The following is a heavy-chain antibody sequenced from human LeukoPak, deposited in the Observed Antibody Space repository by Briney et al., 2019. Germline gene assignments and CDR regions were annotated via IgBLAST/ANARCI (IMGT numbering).Heavy chain of an antibody. CDR3: ASSSRLDIVVVPAASYYFDY. J-gene: IGHJ4*02. CDR2: INHSGST. CDR1: GGSFSGYY. Sequence: SETLSLTCAVYGGSFSGYYWSWIRQPPGKGLEWIGEINHSGSTNYNPSLKSRVTTSVDTSKNQFSLKLSSVTAADTAVYYCASSSRLDIVVVPAASYYFDYWGQGTLVTVSS. D-gene: IGHD2-2*03. V-gene: IGHV4-34*01.